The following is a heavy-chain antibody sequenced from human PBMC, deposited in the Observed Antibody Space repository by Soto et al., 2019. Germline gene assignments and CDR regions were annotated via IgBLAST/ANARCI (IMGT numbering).Heavy chain of an antibody. CDR1: GGSISSGGYY. D-gene: IGHD4-4*01. V-gene: IGHV4-31*03. J-gene: IGHJ4*02. CDR2: IYYSGST. Sequence: SETLSLTCTVSGGSISSGGYYWSWIRQHPGKGLEWIGYIYYSGSTYYNPSLKSRVTISVDTSKNPFSLKLSSVTAADTAVYYCARAYSNYFDYWGQGTLVTVSS. CDR3: ARAYSNYFDY.